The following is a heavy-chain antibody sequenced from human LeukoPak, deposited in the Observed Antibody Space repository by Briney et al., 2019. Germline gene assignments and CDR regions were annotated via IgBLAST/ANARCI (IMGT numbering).Heavy chain of an antibody. CDR2: ISAYNGNT. V-gene: IGHV1-18*04. J-gene: IGHJ4*02. CDR3: ARDLLVSGPEQLLFFSY. CDR1: GYTFTSYG. D-gene: IGHD2-2*01. Sequence: ASVKVSCKASGYTFTSYGISWVRQAPGQGLEWMGWISAYNGNTNYAQKLQGRVTMTTDTSTSTACMELRSLRSDDTAVYYCARDLLVSGPEQLLFFSYWGQGTLVTVSS.